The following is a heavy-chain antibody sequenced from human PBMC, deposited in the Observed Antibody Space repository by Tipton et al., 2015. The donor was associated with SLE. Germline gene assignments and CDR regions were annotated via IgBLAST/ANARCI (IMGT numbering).Heavy chain of an antibody. CDR2: IYFSGTT. CDR1: GASITSAGYY. CDR3: ARRGDWQYFLPP. D-gene: IGHD3/OR15-3a*01. V-gene: IGHV4-31*03. J-gene: IGHJ5*02. Sequence: LRLSCSVSGASITSAGYYWSWMRHHPGKGLEWIGNIYFSGTTYYNPSLRSRVSISVDTSKDQFSLNLASVTAADTGVYYCARRGDWQYFLPPWGPGTLVTVS.